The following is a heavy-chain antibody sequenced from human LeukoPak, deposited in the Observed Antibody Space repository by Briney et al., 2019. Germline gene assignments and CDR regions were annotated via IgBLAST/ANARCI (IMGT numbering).Heavy chain of an antibody. J-gene: IGHJ4*02. D-gene: IGHD6-19*01. CDR2: INPSGGST. V-gene: IGHV1-46*01. CDR3: ARGAVGIAVAGTKHYFDY. CDR1: GYTFTSYY. Sequence: ASVKVSCKASGYTFTSYYMHWVRQAPGQGLEWMGIINPSGGSTSYAQKFQGRVTMTRDTSTSTVYMELSSLRSEDTAVYYCARGAVGIAVAGTKHYFDYWGRGTLVTVSS.